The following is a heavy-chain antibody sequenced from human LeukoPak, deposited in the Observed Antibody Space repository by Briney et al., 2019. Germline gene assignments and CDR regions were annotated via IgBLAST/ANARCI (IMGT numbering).Heavy chain of an antibody. CDR3: ARLGAVWSYMDV. D-gene: IGHD2-21*01. V-gene: IGHV1-18*01. CDR1: GYTFTSYG. Sequence: VASVKVSCKAFGYTFTSYGFSWVRQAPGQGLEWMGWISAYNGNTDYAQKFQGRVIMTTDKSTSTAYMELSSLRSEDTAVYYCARLGAVWSYMDVWGQGTTVTVSS. J-gene: IGHJ6*02. CDR2: ISAYNGNT.